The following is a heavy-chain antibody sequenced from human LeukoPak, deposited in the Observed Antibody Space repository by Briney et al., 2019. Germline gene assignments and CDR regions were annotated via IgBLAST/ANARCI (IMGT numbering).Heavy chain of an antibody. D-gene: IGHD2-8*01. Sequence: PGRSLRLSCAASGFNFSTYVMHWVRQAPGRGLDWVALIWDDGNNKYYADSVKGRFIISGDNSKNTLYLQMNSLRAEDTAVYYCARDNGEWRLNWFDHWGQGTLVTVSS. CDR1: GFNFSTYV. V-gene: IGHV3-33*01. CDR2: IWDDGNNK. CDR3: ARDNGEWRLNWFDH. J-gene: IGHJ5*02.